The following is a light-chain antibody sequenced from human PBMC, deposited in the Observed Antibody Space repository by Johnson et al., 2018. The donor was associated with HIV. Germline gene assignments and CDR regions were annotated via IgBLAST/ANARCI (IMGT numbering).Light chain of an antibody. CDR1: SSNIGNNY. CDR3: GTWDSRLSAYV. Sequence: QSVLTQPPSVSAAPGQKVTISCSGSSSNIGNNYVSWYQHLPGTAPKILIYDNKKRPSGIPDRFSGSKSGTSATLGITGLQTGDEADYYCGTWDSRLSAYVFGTGTKVTVL. J-gene: IGLJ1*01. V-gene: IGLV1-51*01. CDR2: DNK.